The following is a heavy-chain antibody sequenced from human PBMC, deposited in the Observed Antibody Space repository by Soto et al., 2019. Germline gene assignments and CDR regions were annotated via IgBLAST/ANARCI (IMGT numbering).Heavy chain of an antibody. J-gene: IGHJ4*02. D-gene: IGHD2-21*02. CDR3: ARSIVVVTALAY. CDR1: GYTFTSYA. V-gene: IGHV1-3*05. CDR2: INAGNGNT. Sequence: QVQLVQSGAEEKKPGASVKVSCKASGYTFTSYAMHWVRQAPGQRLEWMGWINAGNGNTKYAQKFQGRVTITRDTSASTAYMGLSSLRSDDTAVYYCARSIVVVTALAYWGQGTLVTVSS.